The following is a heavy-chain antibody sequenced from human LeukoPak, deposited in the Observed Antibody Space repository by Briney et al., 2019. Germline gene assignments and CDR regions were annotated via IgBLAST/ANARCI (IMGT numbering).Heavy chain of an antibody. CDR1: GFTFSSYW. CDR3: ARDLKVGATLDY. J-gene: IGHJ4*02. CDR2: INHNGNVN. D-gene: IGHD1-26*01. Sequence: GGSLRLSCAASGFTFSSYWMNWARQAPGKGLEWVASINHNGNVNYYVDSVKGRFTISRDNAKNSLYLQMNSLRAEDTAVYYCARDLKVGATLDYWGQGTLVTVSS. V-gene: IGHV3-7*01.